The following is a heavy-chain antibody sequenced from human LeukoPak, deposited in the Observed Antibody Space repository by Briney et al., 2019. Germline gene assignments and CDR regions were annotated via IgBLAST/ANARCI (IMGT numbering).Heavy chain of an antibody. CDR3: ARDRYGDYVHDY. CDR1: GFTFSSYS. CDR2: ISSSSSII. J-gene: IGHJ4*01. D-gene: IGHD4-17*01. V-gene: IGHV3-48*02. Sequence: GGSLRLSCAASGFTFSSYSMNWVRQAPGKGLEWVSYISSSSSIIYYADSVKGRFTISRDYAKNSLYLQMNSLRDEDTAVYYCARDRYGDYVHDYWGQEPWSPSPQ.